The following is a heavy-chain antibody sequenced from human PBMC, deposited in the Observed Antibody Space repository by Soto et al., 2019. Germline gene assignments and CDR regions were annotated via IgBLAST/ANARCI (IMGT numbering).Heavy chain of an antibody. CDR3: ARLIVVVVAATRVDYYYGMDV. Sequence: VASVKVSCKASGGTFSSYAISWVRQAPGQGLEWMGGIIPIFGTANYAQKFQGRVTITADKSTSTAYMELSSLRSEDTAVYYCARLIVVVVAATRVDYYYGMDVWGQGTTVTVSS. J-gene: IGHJ6*02. D-gene: IGHD2-15*01. CDR1: GGTFSSYA. CDR2: IIPIFGTA. V-gene: IGHV1-69*06.